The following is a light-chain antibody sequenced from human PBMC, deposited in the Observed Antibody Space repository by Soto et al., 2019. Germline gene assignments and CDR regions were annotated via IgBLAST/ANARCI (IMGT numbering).Light chain of an antibody. CDR3: QHYNSYSAA. CDR1: QTISSW. V-gene: IGKV1-5*03. Sequence: DIQMTQSTSTLSGSVGDRVTITCRASQTISSWLAWYQQKPGKAPKLLIYKASTLKSGVPSRFSGSGSGTEFTLTISSLQPDDFATYYCQHYNSYSAAFGQGTKVELK. J-gene: IGKJ1*01. CDR2: KAS.